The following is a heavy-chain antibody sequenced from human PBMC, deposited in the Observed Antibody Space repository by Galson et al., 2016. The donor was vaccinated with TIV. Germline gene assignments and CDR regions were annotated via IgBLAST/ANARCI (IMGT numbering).Heavy chain of an antibody. CDR2: ISGDSGNT. D-gene: IGHD3-22*01. J-gene: IGHJ6*02. CDR3: ARDRGSMTMILVVNYYYGMDV. V-gene: IGHV1-18*04. CDR1: GYTFSKYG. Sequence: SVKVSCKASGYTFSKYGISWVRQAPGQGLEWMGWISGDSGNTDYARKFQGRVIMTADTSTGTAYMELRSLRSDDTAVYYCARDRGSMTMILVVNYYYGMDVWGQGTTVTVS.